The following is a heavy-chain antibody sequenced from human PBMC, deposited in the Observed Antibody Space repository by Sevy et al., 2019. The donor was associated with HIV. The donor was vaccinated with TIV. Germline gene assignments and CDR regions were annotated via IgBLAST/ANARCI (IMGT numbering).Heavy chain of an antibody. Sequence: GSLRLSCAASGFTFSSYAMSWVRQAPGKGLEWVSGISGSGGRTYYADSVQGRFTISRDNSKNTLYLQMNSLRAEDTAAYYCAKDRDIVLVNYFDFWGQGTLVTVSS. V-gene: IGHV3-23*01. CDR1: GFTFSSYA. J-gene: IGHJ4*02. CDR2: ISGSGGRT. CDR3: AKDRDIVLVNYFDF. D-gene: IGHD3-22*01.